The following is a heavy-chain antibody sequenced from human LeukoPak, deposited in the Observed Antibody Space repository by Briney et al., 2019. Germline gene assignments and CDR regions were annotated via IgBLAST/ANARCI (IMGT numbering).Heavy chain of an antibody. CDR2: IYTSGST. Sequence: SETLSLTRTVSGGSISSYYWSWIRQPPGKGLEWIGYIYTSGSTNYNPSLKSRVTISVDTSKNQFSLKLSSVTAADTAVYYCARADSSGWYRYFDYWGQGTLVTVSS. CDR3: ARADSSGWYRYFDY. V-gene: IGHV4-4*09. J-gene: IGHJ4*02. D-gene: IGHD6-19*01. CDR1: GGSISSYY.